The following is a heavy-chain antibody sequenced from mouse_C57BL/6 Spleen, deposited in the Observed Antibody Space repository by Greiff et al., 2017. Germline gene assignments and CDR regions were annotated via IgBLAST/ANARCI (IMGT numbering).Heavy chain of an antibody. J-gene: IGHJ2*01. V-gene: IGHV3-6*01. CDR1: GYSITSGYY. Sequence: EVKLMESGPGLVKPSQSLSLTCSVTGYSITSGYYWNWIRQFPGNKLEWMGYISYDGSNNYNPSLKNRISITRDTSKNQFFLKLNSVTTEDTATYYCARGDYDGRTFDYWGQGTTLTVSS. D-gene: IGHD2-4*01. CDR2: ISYDGSN. CDR3: ARGDYDGRTFDY.